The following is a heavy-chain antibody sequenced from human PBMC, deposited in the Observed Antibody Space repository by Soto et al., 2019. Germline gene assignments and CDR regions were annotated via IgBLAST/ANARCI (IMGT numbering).Heavy chain of an antibody. V-gene: IGHV3-30-3*01. CDR2: ISYDGSNK. D-gene: IGHD1-20*01. J-gene: IGHJ4*02. CDR1: GFTFSSYA. Sequence: QPGGSVRLSCAASGFTFSSYAMHWVRQAPGKGLEWVALISYDGSNKYYADSVKGRFTISRDNSKNTLYLQMDSLRVEDMAVYYCAREPYNTWPFDYWGQGTLVTVSS. CDR3: AREPYNTWPFDY.